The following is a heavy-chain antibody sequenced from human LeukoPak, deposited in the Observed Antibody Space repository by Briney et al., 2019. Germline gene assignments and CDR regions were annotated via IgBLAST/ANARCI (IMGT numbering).Heavy chain of an antibody. Sequence: GGSLRLSCAASGFTFSTYAMSWVRQAPGKGLEWVSAISGSGGSTYYADSVKGRFTISRDNSKNTLYLQMNSLRAEDTAVYYCAKTSSIVVVPAAMEDVWGQGTTVTVSS. V-gene: IGHV3-23*01. CDR1: GFTFSTYA. CDR2: ISGSGGST. CDR3: AKTSSIVVVPAAMEDV. J-gene: IGHJ6*02. D-gene: IGHD2-2*01.